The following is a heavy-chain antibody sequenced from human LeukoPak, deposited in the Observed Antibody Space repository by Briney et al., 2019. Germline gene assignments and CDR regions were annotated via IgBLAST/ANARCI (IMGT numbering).Heavy chain of an antibody. Sequence: SETLSLTCAVYGGSFSGYYWSWIRQPPGKGLEWIGEINHSGSTNYNPSLKSPVSISVDSSKNQFSLKLSSVTAADTAVYYCARGSDTAAGLYWGQGTLVTVSS. J-gene: IGHJ4*02. CDR1: GGSFSGYY. CDR2: INHSGST. V-gene: IGHV4-34*01. CDR3: ARGSDTAAGLY. D-gene: IGHD6-13*01.